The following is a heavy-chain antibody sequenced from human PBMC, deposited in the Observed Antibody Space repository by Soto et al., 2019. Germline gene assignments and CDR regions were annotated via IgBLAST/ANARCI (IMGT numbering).Heavy chain of an antibody. D-gene: IGHD3-22*01. J-gene: IGHJ4*02. CDR2: INAGNGNT. V-gene: IGHV1-3*05. CDR3: ARSSGYYLIDAY. CDR1: GYTFTSYA. Sequence: QVPLVQSGAEEQKPGASVKVSCKASGYTFTSYAMHWVRQAPGQRLEGMGWINAGNGNTKYSQKFQGRVTITRDTAASTADMELSSLRSEDTAVYYCARSSGYYLIDAYWVQGTLVTVSS.